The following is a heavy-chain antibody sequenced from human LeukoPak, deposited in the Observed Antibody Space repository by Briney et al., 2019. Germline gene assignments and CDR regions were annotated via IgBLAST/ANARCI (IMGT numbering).Heavy chain of an antibody. J-gene: IGHJ5*02. CDR2: IYPADSDI. V-gene: IGHV5-51*01. CDR1: GYSINNYW. D-gene: IGHD2-15*01. Sequence: GESLKISCKGSGYSINNYWIGWVRQMPGKGLEWMGIIYPADSDIRYSPSFQGQVTISADKSISAAYLQWSSLKASDTAIYYCARQEYCSGGSCYTWFDPWGQGTLVIVSS. CDR3: ARQEYCSGGSCYTWFDP.